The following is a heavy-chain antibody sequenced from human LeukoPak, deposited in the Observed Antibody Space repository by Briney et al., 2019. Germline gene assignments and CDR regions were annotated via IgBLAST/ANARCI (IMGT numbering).Heavy chain of an antibody. V-gene: IGHV3-23*01. D-gene: IGHD3-22*01. CDR3: AKGTDSSGYYPERSFDY. CDR1: GFTFSSYA. CDR2: ISGSGGST. Sequence: GGSLRLSCAASGFTFSSYAMSWVRQAPGKGLEWVSAISGSGGSTYYADSVKGRFTISRDNSKNTLYLQMNSLRAEGTAVYYCAKGTDSSGYYPERSFDYWGQGTLVTVSS. J-gene: IGHJ4*02.